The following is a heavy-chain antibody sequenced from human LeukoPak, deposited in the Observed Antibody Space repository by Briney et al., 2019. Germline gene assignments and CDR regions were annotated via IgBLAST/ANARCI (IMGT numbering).Heavy chain of an antibody. J-gene: IGHJ4*02. V-gene: IGHV4-34*01. Sequence: PSETLSLTCAVYGGSFSGYYWSWIRQPPGKGLEWIGEINHSGSTNYNPSLKSRVTISVDTSKNQFSLKLSSVTAADTAVYYCARRQWLAYYFDYWGQGTLVTVSS. CDR3: ARRQWLAYYFDY. CDR2: INHSGST. CDR1: GGSFSGYY. D-gene: IGHD6-19*01.